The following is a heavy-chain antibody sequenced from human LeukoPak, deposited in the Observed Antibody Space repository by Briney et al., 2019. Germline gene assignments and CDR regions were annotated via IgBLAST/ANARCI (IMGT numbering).Heavy chain of an antibody. V-gene: IGHV1-2*02. D-gene: IGHD2/OR15-2a*01. CDR2: INPNSGGT. CDR3: ARGAFPTLLYFDY. Sequence: GASVKVSCKASGYTFTGYYMHWVRQAPGQGLEWVGWINPNSGGTNYAQKFQGRVTMTRDTSISTAYMELSRLRSDDTAVYYCARGAFPTLLYFDYWGQGTLVTVSS. J-gene: IGHJ4*02. CDR1: GYTFTGYY.